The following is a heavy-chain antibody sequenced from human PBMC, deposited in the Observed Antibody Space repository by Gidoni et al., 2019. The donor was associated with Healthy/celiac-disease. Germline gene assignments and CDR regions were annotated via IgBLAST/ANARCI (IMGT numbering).Heavy chain of an antibody. Sequence: QVQLQQWGAGLLKPSETLSLTCAVYGGSFRGYYWSWIRQPPGKGLEWIGEINHSGSTNYNPSLKSRVTISVDTSKNQFSLKLSSVTAADTAVYYCARGYSSSWYGGWFDPWGQGTLVTVSS. CDR2: INHSGST. V-gene: IGHV4-34*01. J-gene: IGHJ5*02. D-gene: IGHD6-13*01. CDR3: ARGYSSSWYGGWFDP. CDR1: GGSFRGYY.